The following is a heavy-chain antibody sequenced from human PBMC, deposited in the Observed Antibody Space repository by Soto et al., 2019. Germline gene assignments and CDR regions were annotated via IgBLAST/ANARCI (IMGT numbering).Heavy chain of an antibody. D-gene: IGHD1-1*01. CDR2: ISGSGVSK. CDR1: GFILTSSA. J-gene: IGHJ4*02. CDR3: AKDRSPEANTWNVY. V-gene: IGHV3-23*01. Sequence: GGSLRLSCAVSGFILTSSAMNWVRQAPGKGLEWVSTISGSGVSKYYADSVKGRFTISRDNSNNTVSLQMNSLRAEDAAVYYCAKDRSPEANTWNVYWGQGTLVTVSS.